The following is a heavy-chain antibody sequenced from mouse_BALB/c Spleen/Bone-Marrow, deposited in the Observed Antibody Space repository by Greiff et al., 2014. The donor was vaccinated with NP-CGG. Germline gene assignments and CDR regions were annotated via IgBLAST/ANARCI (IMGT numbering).Heavy chain of an antibody. CDR2: ISYDGSN. Sequence: ESGPGLVKPSQSLSLTYSVTGYSITSGYYWNWIRQFPGNKLEWMGYISYDGSNNYNPSLKNRISITRDTSKNQFFLKLNSVTTEDTATYYCARDWDGYYFDYWGQGTTLTVSS. J-gene: IGHJ2*01. CDR3: ARDWDGYYFDY. CDR1: GYSITSGYY. V-gene: IGHV3-6*02. D-gene: IGHD2-3*01.